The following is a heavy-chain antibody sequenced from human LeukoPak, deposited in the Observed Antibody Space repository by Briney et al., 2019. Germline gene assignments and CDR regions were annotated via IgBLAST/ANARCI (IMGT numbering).Heavy chain of an antibody. CDR2: IYGSGRT. CDR1: GDSISSGSYY. V-gene: IGHV4-61*02. CDR3: ARHNYDSSGYYSRPYYFDY. Sequence: PSQTLSLTCTVSGDSISSGSYYWSWIRQPAGKGLEWIGRIYGSGRTNYNLSLKSRVTISVDTSKNQFSLKLSSVTAADTAVYYCARHNYDSSGYYSRPYYFDYWGQGTLVTVSS. D-gene: IGHD3-22*01. J-gene: IGHJ4*02.